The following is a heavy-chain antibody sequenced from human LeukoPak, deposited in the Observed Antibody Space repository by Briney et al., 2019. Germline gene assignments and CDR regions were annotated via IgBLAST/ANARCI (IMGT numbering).Heavy chain of an antibody. J-gene: IGHJ4*02. Sequence: GGSLRLSCAASGFTFSTYGMSWVRQAPGKGLEWVSAISGSGGSTYYADSMEGRFTISRDNSKNSLYLQMNSPRAEDTALYYCARGYCSTTSCYNDYWGQGTLVTVSS. CDR2: ISGSGGST. D-gene: IGHD2-2*02. CDR3: ARGYCSTTSCYNDY. V-gene: IGHV3-23*01. CDR1: GFTFSTYG.